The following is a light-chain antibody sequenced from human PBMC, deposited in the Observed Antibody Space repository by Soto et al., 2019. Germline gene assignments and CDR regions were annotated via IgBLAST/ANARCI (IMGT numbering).Light chain of an antibody. V-gene: IGKV3-11*01. CDR2: DAS. CDR1: QTIKTY. J-gene: IGKJ5*01. Sequence: EIVLTQSPATLSLSPGERATLSCRASQTIKTYLAWYQQKPGQAPRLLISDASNRATGVPARFSGSGSGTDFTLTINNLEPEDFAVYFCQQRNYWPRITFGQGTRLEIK. CDR3: QQRNYWPRIT.